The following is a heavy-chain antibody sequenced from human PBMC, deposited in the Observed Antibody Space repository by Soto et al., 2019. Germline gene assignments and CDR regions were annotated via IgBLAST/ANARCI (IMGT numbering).Heavy chain of an antibody. Sequence: QLQLQESGPGLVKPSETLSLTCSVSDDSINSDKYYWGWIRQPPGKGLEWIGSIYYRGNAYYNPSLPTRVTISLDKSRSQFSLKLNPVTAADSAVYFCARLEGLATISYYVDFWGPGALVTVSA. V-gene: IGHV4-39*01. CDR3: ARLEGLATISYYVDF. J-gene: IGHJ4*02. CDR2: IYYRGNA. CDR1: DDSINSDKYY. D-gene: IGHD3-9*01.